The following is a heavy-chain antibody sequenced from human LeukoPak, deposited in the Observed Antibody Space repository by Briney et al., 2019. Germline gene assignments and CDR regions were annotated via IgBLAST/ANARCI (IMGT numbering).Heavy chain of an antibody. CDR1: GGSFSGYY. CDR2: INHSGST. Sequence: PSETLSLTCAVYGGSFSGYYWSWIRQPPGKGLEWIGEINHSGSTNYNPSLKSRVTISVDTSKNQLSLKLSSVTAADTAVYYCARDLGYGEFDYWGQGTLVTVSS. CDR3: ARDLGYGEFDY. V-gene: IGHV4-34*01. D-gene: IGHD4-17*01. J-gene: IGHJ4*02.